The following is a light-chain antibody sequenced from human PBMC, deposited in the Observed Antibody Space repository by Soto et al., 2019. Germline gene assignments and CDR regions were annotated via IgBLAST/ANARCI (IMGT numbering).Light chain of an antibody. CDR2: DAS. J-gene: IGKJ3*01. V-gene: IGKV3-11*01. Sequence: EIVLTQSPDTLSLSPGERATLSCRASQSVRSYLAWYQQKPGQAPRLLIYDASNRATGIPARFSGSGAGTDFTLTISSLEPEDFAVYYCQQLSNWTPEFTFGPGTKGDI. CDR3: QQLSNWTPEFT. CDR1: QSVRSY.